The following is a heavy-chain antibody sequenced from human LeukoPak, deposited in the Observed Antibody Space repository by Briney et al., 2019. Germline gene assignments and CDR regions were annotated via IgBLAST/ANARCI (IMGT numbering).Heavy chain of an antibody. J-gene: IGHJ6*02. D-gene: IGHD3-10*01. CDR2: IYHSGST. V-gene: IGHV4-38-2*02. CDR3: ARDDYGSGSYYYYYYGMDV. CDR1: GGSISSYY. Sequence: PSETRSLTCTVSGGSISSYYWGWIRQPPGKGLEWIGSIYHSGSTYYNPSLKSRVTISVDTSKNQFSLKLSSVTAADTAVYYCARDDYGSGSYYYYYYGMDVWGQGTTVTVSS.